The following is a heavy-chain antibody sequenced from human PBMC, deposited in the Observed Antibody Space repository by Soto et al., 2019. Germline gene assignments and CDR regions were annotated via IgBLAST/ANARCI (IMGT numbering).Heavy chain of an antibody. CDR1: GASISSTSSGDW. CDR2: IHHSGST. CDR3: AKMVGATLVDY. Sequence: QVQLQESGPGLVKPSGTLSLTCTVSGASISSTSSGDWWSWVRQPPRKGLEWIGEIHHSGSTNYNPSLKSRVTMSVDKSKNQFSLRLSSVTAADTAVYYCAKMVGATLVDYWGQGTLVTVSS. D-gene: IGHD1-26*01. V-gene: IGHV4-4*02. J-gene: IGHJ4*02.